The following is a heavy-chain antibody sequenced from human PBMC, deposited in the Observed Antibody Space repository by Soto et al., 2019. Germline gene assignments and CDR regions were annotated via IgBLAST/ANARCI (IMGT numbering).Heavy chain of an antibody. CDR2: ISGSGGST. D-gene: IGHD6-13*01. V-gene: IGHV3-23*01. CDR3: AKDTRSSSPNYYYYGMDV. Sequence: GGSLRLSCAASGFTFSSYAMSWVRQAPGKGLEWVSAISGSGGSTYYADSVKGRFTISRDNSKNTLYLQMNSLRAEDTAVYYCAKDTRSSSPNYYYYGMDVWGQGTTVTVS. J-gene: IGHJ6*02. CDR1: GFTFSSYA.